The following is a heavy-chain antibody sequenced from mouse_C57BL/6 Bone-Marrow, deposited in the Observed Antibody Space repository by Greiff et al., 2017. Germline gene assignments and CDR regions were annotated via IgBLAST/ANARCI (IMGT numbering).Heavy chain of an antibody. J-gene: IGHJ2*01. CDR1: GYTFTSYW. D-gene: IGHD2-3*01. Sequence: QVQLKQPGAELVKPGASVKLSCKASGYTFTSYWMHWVKQRPGQGLEWIGMIHPNSGSTNYNEKFKSKATLTVAKSSSTAYMQLSSLTSEDSAVXYCARDGYYKDYWGQGTTLTVYS. V-gene: IGHV1-64*01. CDR3: ARDGYYKDY. CDR2: IHPNSGST.